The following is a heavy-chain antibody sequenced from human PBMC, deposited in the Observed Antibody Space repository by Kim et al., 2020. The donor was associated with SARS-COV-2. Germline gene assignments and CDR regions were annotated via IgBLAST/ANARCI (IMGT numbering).Heavy chain of an antibody. CDR1: GFTFSSYG. J-gene: IGHJ2*01. CDR3: AKDSAYSSGWYDYWYFDL. D-gene: IGHD6-19*01. CDR2: ISYDGSNK. V-gene: IGHV3-30*18. Sequence: GGSLRLSCAASGFTFSSYGMHWVRQAPGKGLEWVAVISYDGSNKYYADSVKGRFTISRDNSKNTLYLQMNSLRAEDTAVYYCAKDSAYSSGWYDYWYFDL.